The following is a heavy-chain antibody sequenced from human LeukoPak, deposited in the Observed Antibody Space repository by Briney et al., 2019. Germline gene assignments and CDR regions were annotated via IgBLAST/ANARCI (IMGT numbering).Heavy chain of an antibody. V-gene: IGHV3-66*01. CDR1: GFTVSDNY. J-gene: IGHJ4*02. CDR2: IYSGGST. Sequence: GGSLRLSCAASGFTVSDNYMSWVRQAPGKGLEWVSVIYSGGSTYYADSVKGRFTISRDNSKDTLYLQMNSLRAEDTAVYYCARDFMTTITDYWGQGTLVTVSS. D-gene: IGHD5-24*01. CDR3: ARDFMTTITDY.